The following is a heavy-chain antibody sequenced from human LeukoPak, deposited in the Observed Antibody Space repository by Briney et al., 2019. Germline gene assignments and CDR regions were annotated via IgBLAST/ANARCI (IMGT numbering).Heavy chain of an antibody. CDR1: GGSISSGGYY. J-gene: IGHJ2*01. CDR3: ARLRILLRYFDL. CDR2: IYYSGST. V-gene: IGHV4-31*03. D-gene: IGHD3-22*01. Sequence: SQTLSLTCTVSGGSISSGGYYWSWIRQHPGKGLEWIGYIYYSGSTYYNPSLKSRVTISVDTSKNQFSLKLSSVTAADTAVYYCARLRILLRYFDLWGRGTLVTVSS.